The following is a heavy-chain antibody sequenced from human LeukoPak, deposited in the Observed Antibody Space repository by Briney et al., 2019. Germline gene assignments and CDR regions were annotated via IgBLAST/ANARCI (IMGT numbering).Heavy chain of an antibody. CDR1: GFTVSSNY. CDR2: FYSGGGT. J-gene: IGHJ4*02. CDR3: ARGLGLYDSSGYAFDY. Sequence: GGSLRLSCAASGFTVSSNYMTWVRQTPGKGLEWLSVFYSGGGTLYADSVKGRFTISRDNSKNTVYLQMTSLRAEDTAVYYCARGLGLYDSSGYAFDYWGQGTLVTVSS. D-gene: IGHD3-22*01. V-gene: IGHV3-53*01.